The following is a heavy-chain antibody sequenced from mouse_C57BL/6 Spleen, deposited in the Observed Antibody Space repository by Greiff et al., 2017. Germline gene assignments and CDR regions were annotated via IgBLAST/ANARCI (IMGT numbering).Heavy chain of an antibody. V-gene: IGHV14-4*01. CDR1: GFNIKDDY. Sequence: VQLQQSGAELVRPGASVKLSCTASGFNIKDDYMHWVKQRPEQGLEWIGWIDPENGDTEYASKFQGKATITADTSSNTAYLQLSSLTSEDTAVYYCTTNSNGSWFAYWGQGTLVTVSA. CDR2: IDPENGDT. D-gene: IGHD2-5*01. J-gene: IGHJ3*01. CDR3: TTNSNGSWFAY.